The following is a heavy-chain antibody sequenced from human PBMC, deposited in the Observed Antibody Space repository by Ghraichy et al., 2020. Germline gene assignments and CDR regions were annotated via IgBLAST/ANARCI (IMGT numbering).Heavy chain of an antibody. CDR3: ARETDTTGGYSADY. J-gene: IGHJ4*02. V-gene: IGHV3-23*01. CDR2: IRGNGVKT. CDR1: GFTFSNSA. Sequence: GESLNISCAAAGFTFSNSAMSWLRQAPGKGLEWVSAIRGNGVKTYYAASVKGRFTVSRDNPKNSVFLQMNSLRAEDTAVYYCARETDTTGGYSADYWGQGTLVTVSS. D-gene: IGHD6-19*01.